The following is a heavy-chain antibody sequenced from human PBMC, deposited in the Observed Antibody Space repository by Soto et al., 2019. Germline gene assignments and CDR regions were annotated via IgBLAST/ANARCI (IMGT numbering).Heavy chain of an antibody. CDR1: GGPISSSSYH. V-gene: IGHV4-39*01. Sequence: QLQLQESGPGLVKPSETLSLTCTVSGGPISSSSYHWGWIRQPPGKGLEWIGSIYYSGTTYYNPSLKSRVTISVDTSKNQFSLKLSSVTAADTAVYYCARSISVAMDFWGQGSLVTVSS. D-gene: IGHD6-19*01. J-gene: IGHJ4*02. CDR3: ARSISVAMDF. CDR2: IYYSGTT.